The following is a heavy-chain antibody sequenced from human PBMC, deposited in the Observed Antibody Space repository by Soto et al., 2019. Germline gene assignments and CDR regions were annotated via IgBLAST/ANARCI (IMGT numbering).Heavy chain of an antibody. J-gene: IGHJ4*02. Sequence: PAGSLSLPCAASGFTFSTHAIPCVRQAPRKGLEWVSGVSASGLNTDYADPVKGRFYISRDNSKNTVSLHMNSLRAEDTALYFCAKDRTRRTSAYFFDYWGEGTPVTVSS. V-gene: IGHV3-23*01. CDR1: GFTFSTHA. CDR3: AKDRTRRTSAYFFDY. CDR2: VSASGLNT.